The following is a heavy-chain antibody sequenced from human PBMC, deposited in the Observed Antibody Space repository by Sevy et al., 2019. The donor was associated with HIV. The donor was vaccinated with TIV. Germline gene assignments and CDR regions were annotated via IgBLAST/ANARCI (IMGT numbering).Heavy chain of an antibody. D-gene: IGHD6-19*01. J-gene: IGHJ4*02. CDR2: IYNGGTT. V-gene: IGHV4-39*01. CDR3: ARVPQWLGPSFDS. Sequence: SETLSLTCTVSGASMRSSHYWGWIRQPPGKGLEWIGSIYNGGTTYYNPSLKTRLTVSDDTSKNQFSLKLSSVTAADTAVYYCARVPQWLGPSFDSWGQGTLVTVSS. CDR1: GASMRSSHY.